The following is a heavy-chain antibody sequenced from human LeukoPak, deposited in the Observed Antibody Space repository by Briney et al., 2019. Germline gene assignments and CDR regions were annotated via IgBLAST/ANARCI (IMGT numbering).Heavy chain of an antibody. D-gene: IGHD2-15*01. J-gene: IGHJ4*02. V-gene: IGHV3-20*04. CDR2: INWNGDST. CDR3: ARLGYCSGGSCYSLDH. CDR1: GFSFDDYG. Sequence: WPGGSLRLSCAASGFSFDDYGLTWVRQAPGKGLEWVSGINWNGDSTDYADSVKGRITISRDNAKQSLYLQMKSLRAEDTAVYYCARLGYCSGGSCYSLDHWGQGTLVTVSS.